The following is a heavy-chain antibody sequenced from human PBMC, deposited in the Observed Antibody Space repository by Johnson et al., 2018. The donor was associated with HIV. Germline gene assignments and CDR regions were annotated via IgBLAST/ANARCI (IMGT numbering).Heavy chain of an antibody. J-gene: IGHJ3*01. CDR3: ARGSSGSFDL. CDR2: ISYDGSNK. D-gene: IGHD6-6*01. CDR1: GFTFCSYA. V-gene: IGHV3-30*04. Sequence: QMQLVESGGGVVQPGRSLRLSCAASGFTFCSYAMHWVRQAPGKGLEWVAVISYDGSNKYYADSVKGRFTISRDNSKNTLYLQMNSLRAEDTALYYCARGSSGSFDLWGRGTMVTVSS.